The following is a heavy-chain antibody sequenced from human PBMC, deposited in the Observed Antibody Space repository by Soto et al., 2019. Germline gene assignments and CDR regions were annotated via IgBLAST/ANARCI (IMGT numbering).Heavy chain of an antibody. CDR3: ARGGRNYRYYYYGMDV. J-gene: IGHJ6*02. D-gene: IGHD1-7*01. CDR2: IIPIFGTA. Sequence: QVQLVQSGAEVKKPGSSVKVSCKASGGTFSSYAISWVRQAPGQGLEWMGGIIPIFGTANYAQKFQGRVTITEDKSTSTAYMELGSLRSEDTAVYYCARGGRNYRYYYYGMDVWGQGTTVTVSS. CDR1: GGTFSSYA. V-gene: IGHV1-69*06.